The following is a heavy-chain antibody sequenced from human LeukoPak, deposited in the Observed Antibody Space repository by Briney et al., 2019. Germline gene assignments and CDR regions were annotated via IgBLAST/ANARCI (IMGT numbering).Heavy chain of an antibody. J-gene: IGHJ4*02. CDR2: ISYEDGTNK. Sequence: AGRSLRLSCAASGFTFRSFVMHWVRQAPGKGLEWVAAISYEDGTNKYYADSVKGRFTISRDNSKTTLFLQMNSLRAEDTAIYYCTKERPEESYESGSYFDFWGQGTLVTVSS. CDR3: TKERPEESYESGSYFDF. CDR1: GFTFRSFV. V-gene: IGHV3-30*18. D-gene: IGHD3-10*01.